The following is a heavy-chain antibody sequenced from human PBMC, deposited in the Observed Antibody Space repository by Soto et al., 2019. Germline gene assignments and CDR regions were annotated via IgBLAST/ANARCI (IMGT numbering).Heavy chain of an antibody. D-gene: IGHD2-8*01. Sequence: SVKVSCKASGFTFTSSAFQWVRQARGQRLEWIGWIAVGSGYTNYAQRFQDRVTLTRDMSTATTYMELSRLTSEDTAIYYCAADATAWQQMVPSDYWGQGPLFPVSS. V-gene: IGHV1-58*01. CDR2: IAVGSGYT. J-gene: IGHJ4*02. CDR1: GFTFTSSA. CDR3: AADATAWQQMVPSDY.